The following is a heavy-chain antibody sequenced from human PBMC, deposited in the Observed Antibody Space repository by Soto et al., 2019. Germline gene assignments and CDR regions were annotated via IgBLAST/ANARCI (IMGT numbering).Heavy chain of an antibody. CDR2: IYYSGST. V-gene: IGHV4-59*08. Sequence: SETLSLTCTVSGGSISSYYWSWIRQPPGKGLEWIGYIYYSGSTNYNPSLKSRVTISVDTSQNQFSLKLSSLTAADTAVYFCARADDFSDRFDYWGQGALVTVSS. D-gene: IGHD4-17*01. J-gene: IGHJ4*02. CDR3: ARADDFSDRFDY. CDR1: GGSISSYY.